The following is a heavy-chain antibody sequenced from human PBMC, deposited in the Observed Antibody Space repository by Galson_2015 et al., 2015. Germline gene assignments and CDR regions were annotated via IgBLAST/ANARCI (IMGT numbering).Heavy chain of an antibody. CDR3: AKDIRLTGTDCFDY. Sequence: SLRLSCAASGFTFDDYAMHWVRHAPGKGLEWVSLISWDGGSTYYADSVKGRFTISRDNSKNSLYLQMNSLRAEDTALYYCAKDIRLTGTDCFDYWGQGTLVTVSS. V-gene: IGHV3-43D*04. J-gene: IGHJ4*02. CDR1: GFTFDDYA. D-gene: IGHD1-7*01. CDR2: ISWDGGST.